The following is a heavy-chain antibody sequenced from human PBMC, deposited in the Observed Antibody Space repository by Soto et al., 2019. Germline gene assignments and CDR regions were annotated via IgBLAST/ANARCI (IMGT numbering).Heavy chain of an antibody. D-gene: IGHD3-22*01. CDR2: IIPIFGTA. Sequence: GASVKVSCKASGGTFSSYAISWVRQAPGQGLEWMGGIIPIFGTANYAQKFQGRVTITADESTSTAYMELSSLRSEDTAVYYCASPYRSSYYDSSGSRPFDYWGQGTLVTVSS. CDR1: GGTFSSYA. J-gene: IGHJ4*02. CDR3: ASPYRSSYYDSSGSRPFDY. V-gene: IGHV1-69*13.